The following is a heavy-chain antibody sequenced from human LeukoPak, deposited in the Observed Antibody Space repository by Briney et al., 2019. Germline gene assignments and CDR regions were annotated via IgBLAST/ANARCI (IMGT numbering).Heavy chain of an antibody. CDR3: ARLWGDATIFDL. V-gene: IGHV3-7*03. CDR1: GFTFSSYW. J-gene: IGHJ4*02. CDR2: INRDGSTK. Sequence: GGSLRLSCAASGFTFSSYWMSWVRQAPGKGLEWVANINRDGSTKFYLDSVKGRFTVSRDNAKNSLFLQTNSLRAEDTGLYYCARLWGDATIFDLWGQGTLVTVSS. D-gene: IGHD3-16*01.